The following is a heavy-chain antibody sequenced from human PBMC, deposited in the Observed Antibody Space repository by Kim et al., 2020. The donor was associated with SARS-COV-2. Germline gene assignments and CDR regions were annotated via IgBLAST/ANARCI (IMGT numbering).Heavy chain of an antibody. Sequence: ASVKVSCKASGYTFTSYAMHWVRQAPGQRLEWMGWINAGNGNTKYSQKFQGRVTITRDTSASTAYMELSSLRSEDTAVYYCARDLGPGGSPPLDVWGQGTTVTVSS. J-gene: IGHJ6*02. CDR2: INAGNGNT. CDR1: GYTFTSYA. D-gene: IGHD3-16*01. V-gene: IGHV1-3*01. CDR3: ARDLGPGGSPPLDV.